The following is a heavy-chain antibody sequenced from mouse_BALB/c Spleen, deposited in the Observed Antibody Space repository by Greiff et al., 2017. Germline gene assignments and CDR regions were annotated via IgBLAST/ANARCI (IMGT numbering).Heavy chain of an antibody. V-gene: IGHV1-7*01. J-gene: IGHJ3*01. CDR1: GYTFTSYW. CDR2: INPSTGYT. Sequence: VKLQESGAELAKPGASVKMSCKASGYTFTSYWMHWVKQRPGQGLEWIGYINPSTGYTEYNQKFKDKATLTADKSSSTAYMQLSSLTSEDSAVYYCARKDYGNYWFAYWGQGTLVTVSA. CDR3: ARKDYGNYWFAY. D-gene: IGHD2-1*01.